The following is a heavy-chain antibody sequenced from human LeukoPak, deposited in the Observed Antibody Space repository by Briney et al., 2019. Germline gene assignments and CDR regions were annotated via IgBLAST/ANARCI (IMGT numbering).Heavy chain of an antibody. CDR3: ASGDYYDSSGYYPLY. Sequence: SETLSLTCTVSGGSISSGGYYWSWIRRPPGKGLEWIGYIYHSGSTYYNPSLKSRVTISVDRSKNQFSLKLSSVTAADTAVYYCASGDYYDSSGYYPLYWGQGTLVTVSS. CDR2: IYHSGST. V-gene: IGHV4-30-2*01. CDR1: GGSISSGGYY. D-gene: IGHD3-22*01. J-gene: IGHJ4*02.